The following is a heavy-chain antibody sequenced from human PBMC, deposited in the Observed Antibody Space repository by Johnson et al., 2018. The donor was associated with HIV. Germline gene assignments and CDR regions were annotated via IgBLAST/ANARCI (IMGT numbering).Heavy chain of an antibody. V-gene: IGHV3-30*14. J-gene: IGHJ3*02. Sequence: QVQLVESGGGLVKPGGSLRLSCAASGFTFSDYYLRWIRQAPGKGLEWVAIISYDGNNKYYTDSAKGRFTISRDISKNTIYSHKNSRRAEDTAMHYCARDGTETGHDDAFDIWGQGTMVTVSS. CDR2: ISYDGNNK. D-gene: IGHD1-1*01. CDR1: GFTFSDYY. CDR3: ARDGTETGHDDAFDI.